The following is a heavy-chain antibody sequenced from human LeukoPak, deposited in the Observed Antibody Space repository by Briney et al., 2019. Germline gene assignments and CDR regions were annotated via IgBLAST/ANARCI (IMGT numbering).Heavy chain of an antibody. J-gene: IGHJ4*02. Sequence: GESLKISCKASGYSFSDYWIGWVRQMPGKGLEWMGRIDPSDSYTNYSPSFQGHVTISADKSISTAYLQWSSLKASDTAMCYCARVAVGSFFDYWGQGTLVTVSS. CDR3: ARVAVGSFFDY. V-gene: IGHV5-10-1*01. CDR2: IDPSDSYT. CDR1: GYSFSDYW. D-gene: IGHD6-13*01.